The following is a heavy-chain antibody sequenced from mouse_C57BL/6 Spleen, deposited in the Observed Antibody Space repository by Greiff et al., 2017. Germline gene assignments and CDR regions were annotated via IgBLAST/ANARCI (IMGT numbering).Heavy chain of an antibody. CDR3: ARRGPNWDFYY. CDR1: GYTFTSYW. CDR2: IHPNSGST. D-gene: IGHD4-1*01. Sequence: QVQLQQPGAELVKPGASVKLSCKASGYTFTSYWMHWVKQRPGQGLEWIGMIHPNSGSTNYNKKFKSKATLTVDKSSSTAYMQLSSLTSEDSAVYYCARRGPNWDFYYWGQGTTLTVSS. J-gene: IGHJ2*01. V-gene: IGHV1-64*01.